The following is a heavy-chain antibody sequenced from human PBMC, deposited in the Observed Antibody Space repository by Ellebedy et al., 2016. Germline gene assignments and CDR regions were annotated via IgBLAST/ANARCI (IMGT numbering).Heavy chain of an antibody. CDR2: MRGDGAKT. V-gene: IGHV3-23*01. J-gene: IGHJ4*02. CDR1: GLTVSSFF. CDR3: RQGHYFDQ. Sequence: GGSLRLXCAPSGLTVSSFFMGWVRQAPGKGLEWVSTMRGDGAKTHLADSVKGRFTISRDNSKNTLYLEMNYLRVEDTALYYCRQGHYFDQWGQGALVTVSS.